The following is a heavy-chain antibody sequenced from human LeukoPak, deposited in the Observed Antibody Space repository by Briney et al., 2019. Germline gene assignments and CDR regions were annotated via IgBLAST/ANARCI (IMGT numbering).Heavy chain of an antibody. CDR1: GYTFTNYY. Sequence: VASVKVSCKASGYTFTNYYMHWVRQAPGQGLEWMGIINPSGGSTSYAQKFQGRVTMTRDTSTSTVYMELSSLRSEDTAVYYCARVLYSSGWYSWGDYWGQGTLVTVSS. CDR2: INPSGGST. V-gene: IGHV1-46*01. D-gene: IGHD6-19*01. J-gene: IGHJ4*02. CDR3: ARVLYSSGWYSWGDY.